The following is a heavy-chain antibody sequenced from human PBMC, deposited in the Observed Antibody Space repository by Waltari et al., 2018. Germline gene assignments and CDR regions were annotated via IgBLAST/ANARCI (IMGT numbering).Heavy chain of an antibody. CDR1: GYTFTEYY. D-gene: IGHD2-2*01. CDR2: ISPDSGDT. Sequence: QVQLVQSGAEVKKPGASVKVSCKASGYTFTEYYIHWVRQAPGQGLGWMGWISPDSGDTKFAQRFQGMVTMTRDTSISTAYMELSRLTSDDTAVYYCARGSRYCTSTTCPSSAFDVWGQGTTVTVSS. CDR3: ARGSRYCTSTTCPSSAFDV. V-gene: IGHV1-2*02. J-gene: IGHJ6*02.